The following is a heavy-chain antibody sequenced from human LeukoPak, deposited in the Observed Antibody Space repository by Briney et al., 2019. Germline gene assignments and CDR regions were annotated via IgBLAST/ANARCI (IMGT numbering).Heavy chain of an antibody. CDR1: GYTFTGYY. CDR2: INPNSGGT. V-gene: IGHV1-2*02. Sequence: EASVKVSCKASGYTFTGYYMHWVRQAPGQGLEWMGWINPNSGGTNYAQEFQGRVTMTRDTSISTAYMELSRLRSDDTAVYYCARGPAAAGTIDYWGQGTLVTVSS. CDR3: ARGPAAAGTIDY. J-gene: IGHJ4*02. D-gene: IGHD6-13*01.